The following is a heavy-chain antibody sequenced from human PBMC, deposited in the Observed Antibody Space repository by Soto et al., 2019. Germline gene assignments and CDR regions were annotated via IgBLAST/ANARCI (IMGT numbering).Heavy chain of an antibody. D-gene: IGHD3-3*01. CDR2: INHSGGT. CDR3: ARGPYDFWSGSLLRYYYGMDV. CDR1: GGSFSGYY. Sequence: TLSLTCAVYGGSFSGYYWSWIRQPPGKGLEWIGEINHSGGTNYNPSLKSRVTISVDTSKNQFSLKLSSVTAADTAVYYCARGPYDFWSGSLLRYYYGMDVWGQGTTVTVSS. V-gene: IGHV4-34*01. J-gene: IGHJ6*02.